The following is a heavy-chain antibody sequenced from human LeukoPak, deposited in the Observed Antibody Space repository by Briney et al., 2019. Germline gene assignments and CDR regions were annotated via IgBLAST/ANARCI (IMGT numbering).Heavy chain of an antibody. CDR1: GFTFSSYG. Sequence: GGSLRFSCAASGFTFSSYGMHWVGQAPGKGLEWVAVIWYDGSNKYYADSVKGRFTISRDNSKNTLYLQMNSLRAEDTAVYYCASTSGWYEPIDHWGQGTLVTVSS. V-gene: IGHV3-33*01. D-gene: IGHD6-19*01. CDR3: ASTSGWYEPIDH. J-gene: IGHJ4*02. CDR2: IWYDGSNK.